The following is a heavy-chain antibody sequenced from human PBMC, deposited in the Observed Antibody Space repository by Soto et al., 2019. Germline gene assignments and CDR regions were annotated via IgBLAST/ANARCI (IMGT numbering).Heavy chain of an antibody. D-gene: IGHD3-22*01. CDR3: ARGSPGINFDSSGHHFDSFDY. Sequence: SSETLSLTCAVSGDSITSNVWWTCVRQAPGKGLEWIGEIFHSGTVNHNPSLKSRVSISLDKSKNQFSLKLMDMTAADTALYYCARGSPGINFDSSGHHFDSFDYWGHGVLVTVS. CDR2: IFHSGTV. J-gene: IGHJ4*01. V-gene: IGHV4-4*02. CDR1: GDSITSNVW.